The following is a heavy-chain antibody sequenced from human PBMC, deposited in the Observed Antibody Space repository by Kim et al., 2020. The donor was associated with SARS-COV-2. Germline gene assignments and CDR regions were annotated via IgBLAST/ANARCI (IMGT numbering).Heavy chain of an antibody. D-gene: IGHD2-2*02. CDR2: IYYSGST. V-gene: IGHV4-59*13. Sequence: SETLSLTCTVSGGSISSYYWSWIRQPPGKGLEWIGYIYYSGSTNYNPSLKSRVTISVDTSKNQFSLKLSSVTAADTAVYYCARTPRDCSSTSCYTDLFDYWGQGTLVTVSS. J-gene: IGHJ4*02. CDR3: ARTPRDCSSTSCYTDLFDY. CDR1: GGSISSYY.